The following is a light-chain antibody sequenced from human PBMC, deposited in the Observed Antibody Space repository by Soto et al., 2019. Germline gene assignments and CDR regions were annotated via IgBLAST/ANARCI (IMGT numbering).Light chain of an antibody. CDR1: QSVSSY. CDR2: DAS. Sequence: EIVLTQSPATLSLSPGARATLSCRASQSVSSYLAWYQQKPGQAPRLLIYDASNRAIGIPARFSGSGSGTDFTLTISSLEPEDFAVYYCQQRSNWPPSLTVGGGTKVEIK. CDR3: QQRSNWPPSLT. J-gene: IGKJ4*01. V-gene: IGKV3-11*01.